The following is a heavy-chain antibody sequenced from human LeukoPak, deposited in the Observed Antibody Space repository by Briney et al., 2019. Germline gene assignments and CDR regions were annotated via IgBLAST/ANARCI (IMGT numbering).Heavy chain of an antibody. V-gene: IGHV1-58*02. D-gene: IGHD3-3*01. CDR2: IVVGSGNT. Sequence: SGKVSCKASGLTFTSSAMQWVRQARGQRLEWIGWIVVGSGNTNYAQKFQERVTITRDMSTSTAYMELSSLRSEDTAVYYCATARFLEWPFDYWGQGTLVTVSS. J-gene: IGHJ4*02. CDR3: ATARFLEWPFDY. CDR1: GLTFTSSA.